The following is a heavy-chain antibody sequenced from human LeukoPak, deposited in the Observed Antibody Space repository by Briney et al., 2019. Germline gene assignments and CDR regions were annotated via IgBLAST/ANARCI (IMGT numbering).Heavy chain of an antibody. CDR2: MNPNSGKT. D-gene: IGHD4-23*01. CDR3: TRETPSRYFDY. Sequence: ASVKVSCKASGYTLTSYDINWVRQATGQGLEWMGWMNPNSGKTGYAQKFQGRITITRNTSISTAYMELSSLRSEDTAVYCTRETPSRYFDYWGQGTLVTVSS. J-gene: IGHJ4*02. CDR1: GYTLTSYD. V-gene: IGHV1-8*01.